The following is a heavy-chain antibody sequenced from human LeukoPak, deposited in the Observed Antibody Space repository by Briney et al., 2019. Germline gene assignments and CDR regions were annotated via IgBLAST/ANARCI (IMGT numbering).Heavy chain of an antibody. D-gene: IGHD4-11*01. CDR1: GFTFSSYA. V-gene: IGHV3-23*01. Sequence: GGSLRLSCAASGFTFSSYAMSWVRQAPGKGLEWVSAISGSGGSTYYADSVKGRFTISRDNSKNTLYLQMNSLRAEDTAVYYCARVATVSYYYYMDVWGRGATVTVSS. CDR2: ISGSGGST. CDR3: ARVATVSYYYYMDV. J-gene: IGHJ6*03.